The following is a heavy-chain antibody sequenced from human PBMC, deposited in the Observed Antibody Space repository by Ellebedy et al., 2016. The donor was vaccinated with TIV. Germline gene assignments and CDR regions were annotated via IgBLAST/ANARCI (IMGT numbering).Heavy chain of an antibody. CDR1: GASISASY. D-gene: IGHD3/OR15-3a*01. Sequence: MPSETLSLTCTVSGASISASYWSWIRQTPGKGLEWIGYISNTGRTNYNPSLQSRVTISVDTSKNHLSLNLTSVTAADTAVYYCARHDCRYSILGLVFCSRASGDAFDVWGQGTMVTVS. CDR2: ISNTGRT. CDR3: ARHDCRYSILGLVFCSRASGDAFDV. J-gene: IGHJ3*01. V-gene: IGHV4-59*08.